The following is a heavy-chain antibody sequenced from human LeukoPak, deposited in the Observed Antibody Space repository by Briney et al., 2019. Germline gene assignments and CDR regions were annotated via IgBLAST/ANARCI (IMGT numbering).Heavy chain of an antibody. CDR2: ISGSGGST. D-gene: IGHD2-2*01. CDR1: GFTFSSYA. V-gene: IGHV3-23*01. CDR3: AKVGLLVPAAPPDY. J-gene: IGHJ4*02. Sequence: GGSLRLSCAASGFTFSSYAMSWVRQAPGKGLEWVSAISGSGGSTYYADSVKGRFTISRDNSKNTLYLQMNSLRAEDTAVYYCAKVGLLVPAAPPDYWGQGTLVTVSS.